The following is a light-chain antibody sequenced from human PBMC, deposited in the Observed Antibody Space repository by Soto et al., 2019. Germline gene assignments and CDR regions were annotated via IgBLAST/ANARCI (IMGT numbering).Light chain of an antibody. CDR3: QSYDSSLSGYV. Sequence: QSVLTQPPSLSATPGQRVNISCSGSFSNIGDNAVNWYQQLPGAAPKLLIYGNNNRPSGVPARFSGSKSGTSASLAIAGLQAEDEGDYYCQSYDSSLSGYVFGTGTKLTVL. V-gene: IGLV1-40*01. J-gene: IGLJ1*01. CDR2: GNN. CDR1: FSNIGDNA.